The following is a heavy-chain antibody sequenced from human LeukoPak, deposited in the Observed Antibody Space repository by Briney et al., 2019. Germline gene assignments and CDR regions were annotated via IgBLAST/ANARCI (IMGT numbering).Heavy chain of an antibody. D-gene: IGHD6-13*01. J-gene: IGHJ3*02. CDR3: AREASGLDGSSWYGAFDI. V-gene: IGHV1-69*04. CDR1: GGSFNSYA. CDR2: IIPILNIA. Sequence: ASVKVSCKASGGSFNSYAINWVRQAPGQGLEWMGRIIPILNIANYAQNFHGRVTITADKSTTTAYMELSSLRSEDTAVYYCAREASGLDGSSWYGAFDIWGQGTMVTVSS.